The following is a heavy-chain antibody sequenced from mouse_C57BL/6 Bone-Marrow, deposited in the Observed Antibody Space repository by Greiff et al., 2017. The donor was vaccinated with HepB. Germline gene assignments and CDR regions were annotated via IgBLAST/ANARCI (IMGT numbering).Heavy chain of an antibody. D-gene: IGHD1-1*01. CDR3: AIPHYYGSRTSYWYFDV. Sequence: QVQLQQPGAELVKPGASVKLSCKASGYTFTSYWMHWVKQRPGQGLEWIGMIHPNSGSTNYNEKFKSKATLTVDKSSSTAYMQLSSLTSEDSAVYYCAIPHYYGSRTSYWYFDVWGTGTTVTVSS. CDR2: IHPNSGST. J-gene: IGHJ1*03. CDR1: GYTFTSYW. V-gene: IGHV1-64*01.